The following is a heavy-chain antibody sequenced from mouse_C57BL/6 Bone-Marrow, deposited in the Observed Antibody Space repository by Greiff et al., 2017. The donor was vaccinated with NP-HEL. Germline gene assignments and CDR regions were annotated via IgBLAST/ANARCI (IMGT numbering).Heavy chain of an antibody. CDR2: INPSSGYT. J-gene: IGHJ1*03. Sequence: QVQLQQSGAELAKPGASVKLSCKASGYTFTSYWMHWVKQRPGQGLEWIGYINPSSGYTKYNQKFKDKATLTADKSSSTAYMQLSSLTYEDSAVYYCASPLLRGDWYFDVWGTGTTVTVSS. CDR1: GYTFTSYW. CDR3: ASPLLRGDWYFDV. V-gene: IGHV1-7*01. D-gene: IGHD1-2*01.